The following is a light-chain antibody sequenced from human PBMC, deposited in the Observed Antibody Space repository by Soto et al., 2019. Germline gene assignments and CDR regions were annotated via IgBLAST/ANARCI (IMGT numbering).Light chain of an antibody. V-gene: IGKV3-20*01. CDR1: QGVSANN. CDR2: GAS. CDR3: HQYGSTPFT. Sequence: EVVLTQSPGTLSLSPGDRATLSCRARQGVSANNLAWYQQKLGQAPRLLIYGASSRATGTPDRFSGNGSGTDFTLTISRLEPEDFAVYYCHQYGSTPFTFGPGTKVEIK. J-gene: IGKJ3*01.